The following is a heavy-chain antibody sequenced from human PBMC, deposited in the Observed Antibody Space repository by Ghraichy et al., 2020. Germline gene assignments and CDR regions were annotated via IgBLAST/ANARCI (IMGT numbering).Heavy chain of an antibody. CDR2: INHSGST. D-gene: IGHD2-2*01. CDR1: GGSFSGYY. Sequence: SETLSLTCAVYGGSFSGYYWSWIRQPPGKGLEWIGEINHSGSTNYNPSLKSRVTISVDTSKNQFSLKLSSVTAADTAVYYCARDRRRNIVVVPAAPASRYMDVWGKGTTVTVSS. V-gene: IGHV4-34*01. CDR3: ARDRRRNIVVVPAAPASRYMDV. J-gene: IGHJ6*03.